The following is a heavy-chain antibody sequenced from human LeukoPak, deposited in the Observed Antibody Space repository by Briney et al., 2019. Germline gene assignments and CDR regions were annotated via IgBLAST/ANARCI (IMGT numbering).Heavy chain of an antibody. Sequence: ASVKVSCKASGYTFTSYGISWVRQAPGQGLEWMGWISAYNGNTNYAQKLQGRVTMTTDTSTSTAYMELRSLRSDDTAVYYCARDGVVPAAITSYYYYYYGMDVWGRGTTVTVSS. CDR1: GYTFTSYG. J-gene: IGHJ6*02. V-gene: IGHV1-18*01. D-gene: IGHD2-2*01. CDR2: ISAYNGNT. CDR3: ARDGVVPAAITSYYYYYYGMDV.